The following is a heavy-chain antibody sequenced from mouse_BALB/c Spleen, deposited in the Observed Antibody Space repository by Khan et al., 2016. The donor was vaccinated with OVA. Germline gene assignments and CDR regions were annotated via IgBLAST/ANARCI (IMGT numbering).Heavy chain of an antibody. D-gene: IGHD1-1*01. CDR2: IYPGNDDT. CDR3: ARYFGSRFAY. J-gene: IGHJ3*01. CDR1: GYTFSSSW. V-gene: IGHV1-80*01. Sequence: QVQLQQSGAELVRPGSSVKISCKASGYTFSSSWMNWVKHRPGQGLEWIGQIYPGNDDTDYNEKFKDKASLTADKSSRTAYMQLTSLTSEDSAVYFCARYFGSRFAYWGQGTLVTVSA.